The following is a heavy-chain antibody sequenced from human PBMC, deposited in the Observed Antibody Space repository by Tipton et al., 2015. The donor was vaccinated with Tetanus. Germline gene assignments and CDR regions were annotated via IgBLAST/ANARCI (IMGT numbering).Heavy chain of an antibody. CDR2: MNPNSGKT. V-gene: IGHV1-8*01. J-gene: IGHJ6*02. Sequence: QSGPEVKKPGASVKVSCKASGYTFTSYGINWVRQATGQGFDWMGWMNPNSGKTASAQKFQGRVTMTTNTSITTAYMELNRLRSEDTAVYSGVSGSSIRPGLGVWGPGTTVAVSS. D-gene: IGHD2-2*01. CDR1: GYTFTSYG. CDR3: VSGSSIRPGLGV.